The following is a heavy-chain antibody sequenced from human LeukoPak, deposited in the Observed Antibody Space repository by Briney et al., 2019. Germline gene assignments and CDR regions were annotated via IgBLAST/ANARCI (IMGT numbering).Heavy chain of an antibody. Sequence: GESLKISCKGSGYSFTSDWIGWVRQMPGKGLEWMGIIYPGDSDTRYSPSFQGQVTISAVKSISTAYLQWSSLKASDTAMYYCASIGVLPAAWFDPWGQGTLVTVSS. V-gene: IGHV5-51*01. CDR2: IYPGDSDT. CDR3: ASIGVLPAAWFDP. CDR1: GYSFTSDW. J-gene: IGHJ5*02. D-gene: IGHD1-26*01.